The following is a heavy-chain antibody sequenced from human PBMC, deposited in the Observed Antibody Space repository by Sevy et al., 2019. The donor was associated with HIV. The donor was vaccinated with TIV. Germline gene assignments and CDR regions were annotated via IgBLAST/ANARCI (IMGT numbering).Heavy chain of an antibody. Sequence: GGSLRLSCAASGFTFSSYWMSWVRQAPGKGLEWVANIKQDGSEKYYVDSVKGRFTISRDKAKNSLYLQMNSLRAEDTAVYYCARVRYYDQFNWFDPWGQGTLVTVSS. CDR3: ARVRYYDQFNWFDP. D-gene: IGHD3-22*01. CDR1: GFTFSSYW. J-gene: IGHJ5*02. CDR2: IKQDGSEK. V-gene: IGHV3-7*01.